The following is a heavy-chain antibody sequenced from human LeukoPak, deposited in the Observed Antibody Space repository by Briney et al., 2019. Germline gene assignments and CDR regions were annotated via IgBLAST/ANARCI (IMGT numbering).Heavy chain of an antibody. CDR2: IYYSGST. Sequence: SETLSLTCTVSGGSISSSSDYWGWIRQPPGKGLEWIGTIYYSGSTYYNPSLKSRVTISVDTSKNQFSLKLSSVTAADTAVYYCARIPWDESIVVVPAARPNYYYYYMDVWGKGTTVTISS. V-gene: IGHV4-39*07. D-gene: IGHD2-2*01. CDR3: ARIPWDESIVVVPAARPNYYYYYMDV. J-gene: IGHJ6*03. CDR1: GGSISSSSDY.